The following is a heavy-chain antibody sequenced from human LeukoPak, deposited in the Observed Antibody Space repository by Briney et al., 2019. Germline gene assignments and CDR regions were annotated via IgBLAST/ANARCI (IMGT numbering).Heavy chain of an antibody. D-gene: IGHD6-19*01. V-gene: IGHV4-4*02. CDR3: ARGIAVAGTFAFDY. Sequence: TPSETLSLTCAVSGGSISSSNWWSWVRQPPGQGLEWIGEIYHSGSTNYNPSLKSRVTISVDKSKNQFSLKLSSVTAADTAVYYCARGIAVAGTFAFDYWGQGTLVTVSS. J-gene: IGHJ4*02. CDR1: GGSISSSNW. CDR2: IYHSGST.